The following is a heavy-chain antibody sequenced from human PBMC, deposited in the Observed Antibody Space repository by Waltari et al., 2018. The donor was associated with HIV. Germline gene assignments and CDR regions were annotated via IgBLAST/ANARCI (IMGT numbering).Heavy chain of an antibody. J-gene: IGHJ2*01. V-gene: IGHV3-74*01. CDR1: GFTFTNYW. CDR2: IDTDGTGT. CDR3: TTVFEF. Sequence: EVQLVESGGGSVQPGGSLTLSCAASGFTFTNYWMHWVRQVPGKGLVWVARIDTDGTGTSYADSVKGRLTISRDNAKNTVHLQMNSLRLEDTALYYCTTVFEFWGRGTQVTVSS.